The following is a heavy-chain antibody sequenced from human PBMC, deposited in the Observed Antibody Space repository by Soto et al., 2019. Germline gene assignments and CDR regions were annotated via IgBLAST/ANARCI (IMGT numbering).Heavy chain of an antibody. D-gene: IGHD3-10*01. J-gene: IGHJ4*02. CDR3: ARVKWFGESGFDY. CDR1: GGSIRDHY. Sequence: PSEILSLTYTVSGGSIRDHYWRWIRQSPGKGLEWIGYIYYTGYTNYNPSLKSRVTISVDTSKNQFSLNVSSVTAADTAVYYCARVKWFGESGFDYWGQGTLVTVSS. V-gene: IGHV4-59*11. CDR2: IYYTGYT.